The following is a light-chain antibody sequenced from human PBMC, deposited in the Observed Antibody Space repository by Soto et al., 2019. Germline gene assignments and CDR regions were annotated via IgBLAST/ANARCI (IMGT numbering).Light chain of an antibody. J-gene: IGKJ4*01. CDR3: QQYGSSPLT. CDR2: GAS. CDR1: QTVRNNY. V-gene: IGKV3-20*01. Sequence: EFVLTQSPGTLSLSPGERATLSCRASQTVRNNYLAWYQQKPGQAPRLLIYGASSRATGIPDRFSGSGSGTDFTLTISRLVPEDFAVYYCQQYGSSPLTFGGGTKV.